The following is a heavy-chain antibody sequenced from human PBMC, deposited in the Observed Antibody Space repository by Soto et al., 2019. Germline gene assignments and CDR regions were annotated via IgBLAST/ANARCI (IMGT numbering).Heavy chain of an antibody. CDR3: ARDGGYGSGSYRFDY. CDR2: IYYSGST. CDR1: GGSISSGGYY. J-gene: IGHJ4*02. Sequence: QVQLQESGPGLVTPSQTLSLTCTVSGGSISSGGYYWSWIRQHPGKGLEWIGYIYYSGSTSYNPSLKSRVTISIDTSKNQCSLKLSSVPAADTAVYYCARDGGYGSGSYRFDYWGQGTLVTVSS. V-gene: IGHV4-31*03. D-gene: IGHD3-10*01.